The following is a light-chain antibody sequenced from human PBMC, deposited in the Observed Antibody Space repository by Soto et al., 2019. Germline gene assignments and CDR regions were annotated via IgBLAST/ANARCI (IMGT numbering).Light chain of an antibody. CDR3: QQYDDWPWT. J-gene: IGKJ1*01. CDR2: GAS. Sequence: IVFTQSPGTLSLSPVESATHSCKASQIVSSNYLAWYQQKPGQAPRLLIHGASSRATGIPDRFSGSGSGTDFTLTISSLQSEDFAFYYCQQYDDWPWTFGQGTKVDIK. CDR1: QIVSSNY. V-gene: IGKV3-20*01.